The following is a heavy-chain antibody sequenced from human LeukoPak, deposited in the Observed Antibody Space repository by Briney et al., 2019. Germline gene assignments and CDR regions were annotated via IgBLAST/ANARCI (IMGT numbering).Heavy chain of an antibody. Sequence: PGGSLRLSCAASGFTFSTYAMHWVRQAPGKGLEWVAVISYDGSNTYSADSVKGRFTISRDNSKNTLFLQMSSLRAEDTAVYYCAKGVEMATITLFDYWGQGTLVTVSS. CDR3: AKGVEMATITLFDY. D-gene: IGHD5-24*01. J-gene: IGHJ4*02. V-gene: IGHV3-30-3*01. CDR1: GFTFSTYA. CDR2: ISYDGSNT.